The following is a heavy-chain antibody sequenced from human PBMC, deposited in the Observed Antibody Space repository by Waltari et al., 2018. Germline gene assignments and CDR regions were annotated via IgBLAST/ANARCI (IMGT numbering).Heavy chain of an antibody. CDR2: IDWDDDK. D-gene: IGHD6-19*01. J-gene: IGHJ4*02. Sequence: QVTLRESGPALVKPTQTLPLTCTFSGFLLSTSGMCVSWIRQPPGKALEWLALIDWDDDKYYSTSLKTRRTISKYTSKNQVVLTMTNMDAVDTATYYCSRSLSSGWKFDYWGQGTRVTVSS. V-gene: IGHV2-70*01. CDR3: SRSLSSGWKFDY. CDR1: GFLLSTSGMC.